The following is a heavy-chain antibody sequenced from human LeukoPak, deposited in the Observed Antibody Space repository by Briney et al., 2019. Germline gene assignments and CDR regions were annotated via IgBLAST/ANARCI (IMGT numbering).Heavy chain of an antibody. CDR2: IIPIFGTA. V-gene: IGHV1-69*05. CDR3: ARDGEATMVRFDI. D-gene: IGHD3-10*01. J-gene: IGHJ3*02. CDR1: GGTFSSYA. Sequence: SVKVSCKASGGTFSSYAISWVRQAPGQGLEWMGGIIPIFGTANYAQKFQGRVTITTDESTSTAYMELSSLRSDDTAVYYCARDGEATMVRFDIWGQGTMVTVSS.